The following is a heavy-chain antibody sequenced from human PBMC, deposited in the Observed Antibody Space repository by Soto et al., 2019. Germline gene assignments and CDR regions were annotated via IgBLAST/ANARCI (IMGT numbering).Heavy chain of an antibody. J-gene: IGHJ5*02. V-gene: IGHV1-18*04. CDR1: GYTFPSYG. CDR3: ARGELLMWFDP. CDR2: ISAYDGNT. Sequence: ASVKVSCKASGYTFPSYGISWVRQAPGQGLEWMGWISAYDGNTNYAQKLQGRVTMTRDTSTSTAYMELRSLRSDDTAVYYCARGELLMWFDPWGQGTLVTVSS. D-gene: IGHD1-26*01.